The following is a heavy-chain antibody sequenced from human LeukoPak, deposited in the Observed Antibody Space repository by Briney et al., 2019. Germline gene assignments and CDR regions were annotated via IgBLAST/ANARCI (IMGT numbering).Heavy chain of an antibody. CDR1: GGSISSGGYY. Sequence: SQTLSLTCTVPGGSISSGGYYWSWIRQHPGKGLEWIGYIYYSGSTYYNPSLKSRVTISVDTSKNQFSLKLSSVTAADTAVYYCARGNRYYDSLGYWGQGTLVTVSS. CDR3: ARGNRYYDSLGY. V-gene: IGHV4-31*03. CDR2: IYYSGST. D-gene: IGHD3-22*01. J-gene: IGHJ4*02.